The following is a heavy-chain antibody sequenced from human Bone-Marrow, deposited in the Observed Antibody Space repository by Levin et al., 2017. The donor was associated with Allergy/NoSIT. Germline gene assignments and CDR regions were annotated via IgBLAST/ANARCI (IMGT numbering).Heavy chain of an antibody. Sequence: PGGSLRLSCEVSGFIFDDFAMHWVRQVPGKGLEWVAGINWNGGSIVYAGSVKGRFTISRDNAKNSLYLEMNSLRREDTAFYYCARGNSSEGPFDKWGQGSLVTVSS. D-gene: IGHD6-6*01. CDR3: ARGNSSEGPFDK. CDR1: GFIFDDFA. CDR2: INWNGGSI. J-gene: IGHJ4*02. V-gene: IGHV3-9*01.